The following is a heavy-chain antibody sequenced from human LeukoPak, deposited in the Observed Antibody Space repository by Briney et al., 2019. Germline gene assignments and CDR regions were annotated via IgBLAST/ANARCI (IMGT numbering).Heavy chain of an antibody. D-gene: IGHD3-10*01. V-gene: IGHV3-23*01. CDR2: ISGSGGST. Sequence: GGSLRLSCAASGFTFSSYAMSWVRQAPGKGLERVSAISGSGGSTYYADSVKGRFTISRDNSKNTLYLQMNSLRAEDTAVYYCAKSDKLDGSGSYPSGPAGPSDYWGQGTLVTVSS. CDR1: GFTFSSYA. CDR3: AKSDKLDGSGSYPSGPAGPSDY. J-gene: IGHJ4*02.